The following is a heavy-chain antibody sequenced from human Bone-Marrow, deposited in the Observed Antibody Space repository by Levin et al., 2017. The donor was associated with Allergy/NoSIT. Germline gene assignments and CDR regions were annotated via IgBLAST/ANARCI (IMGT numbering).Heavy chain of an antibody. V-gene: IGHV1-18*01. Sequence: GASVKVSCKASGYTFGNYGFSWVRQVPGQGLEWMGWISAQNGNTNYAPKFQGRVSMSTDTSTGTAYMELRGLRFDDSAVYYCAREHWNSDYLNGMDVWGQGTKVTVSP. D-gene: IGHD1-7*01. CDR1: GYTFGNYG. CDR3: AREHWNSDYLNGMDV. CDR2: ISAQNGNT. J-gene: IGHJ6*01.